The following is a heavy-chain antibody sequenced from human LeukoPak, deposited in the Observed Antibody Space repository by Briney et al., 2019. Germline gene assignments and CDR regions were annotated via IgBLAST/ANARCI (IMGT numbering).Heavy chain of an antibody. V-gene: IGHV3-21*01. D-gene: IGHD4-17*01. Sequence: GGCLRLSCAASGFTFGSYSMNWVREAPGKGLEGVSAISSSGIYIYYADSVKGRFTISRDNAKNSLYLQMNSLRAEDTAVYYCARASGYGLHSDYWGQGTLVTVSS. CDR1: GFTFGSYS. CDR2: ISSSGIYI. J-gene: IGHJ4*02. CDR3: ARASGYGLHSDY.